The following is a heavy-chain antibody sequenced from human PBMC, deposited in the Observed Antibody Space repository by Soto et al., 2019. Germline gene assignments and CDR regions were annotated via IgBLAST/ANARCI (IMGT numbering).Heavy chain of an antibody. Sequence: PSETLSLTCTVSGGSISSYYWSWIRQHPGKGLEWIGYIYYSGSTYYNPSLKSRVTISVDTSKNQFSLKLSSVTAADTAVYYCAKHLNWPQGINWFDPWGQGTLVTVSS. J-gene: IGHJ5*02. V-gene: IGHV4-59*04. CDR3: AKHLNWPQGINWFDP. D-gene: IGHD1-20*01. CDR1: GGSISSYY. CDR2: IYYSGST.